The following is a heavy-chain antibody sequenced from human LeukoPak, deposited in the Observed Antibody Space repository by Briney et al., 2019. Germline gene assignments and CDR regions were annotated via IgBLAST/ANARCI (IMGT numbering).Heavy chain of an antibody. J-gene: IGHJ4*02. V-gene: IGHV3-7*01. Sequence: GSLRLSCAASGFTLSRYWMSWGRQAPGKGLEWVANINEDGGERHYVDTVKGRFTISRDNAKNSLYLQMNSLRAEDTAVYYCARGGILENWGRGTLVTVSS. CDR2: INEDGGER. CDR1: GFTLSRYW. D-gene: IGHD3-16*01. CDR3: ARGGILEN.